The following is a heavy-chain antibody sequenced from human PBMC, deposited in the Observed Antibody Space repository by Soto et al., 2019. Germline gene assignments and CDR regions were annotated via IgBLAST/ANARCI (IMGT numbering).Heavy chain of an antibody. CDR1: GGTFSSYA. J-gene: IGHJ6*02. Sequence: QVQLVQSGAEVKKPGSSVKVSCKASGGTFSSYAISWVRQAPGQGLEWMGGIIPIFGTANYAQKFQGRVTITADKSTSTAYMELSSLRSEDTAVYYCAREGHPFWLRADYYYGMDVWGQGTTVTVSS. CDR3: AREGHPFWLRADYYYGMDV. CDR2: IIPIFGTA. V-gene: IGHV1-69*06. D-gene: IGHD3-16*01.